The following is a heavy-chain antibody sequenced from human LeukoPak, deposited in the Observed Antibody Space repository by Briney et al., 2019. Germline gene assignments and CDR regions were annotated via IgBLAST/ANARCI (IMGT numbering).Heavy chain of an antibody. Sequence: SETLSLTCTVSGGSVSSSSYYWGWIRQPPGKGLEWIGSIYYSGSTYYNPSLKSRVTMSVDTSKNQFSLKLSSVTAADTAVYYCARDLEQNYYYYYMDVWGKGTTVTISS. CDR2: IYYSGST. V-gene: IGHV4-39*07. J-gene: IGHJ6*03. CDR3: ARDLEQNYYYYYMDV. D-gene: IGHD1/OR15-1a*01. CDR1: GGSVSSSSYY.